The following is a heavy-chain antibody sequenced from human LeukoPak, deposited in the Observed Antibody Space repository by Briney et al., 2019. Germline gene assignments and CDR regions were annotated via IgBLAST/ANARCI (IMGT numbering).Heavy chain of an antibody. Sequence: PSETLSLTCTVSGGSISGYYWVWIRQPPGKGLEWIGEINHSGSTNYNPSLKSRVTISVDTSENQFSLKLTSVTAADTAVFYCARARGAVAAYFDYWGQGTLVIVSS. CDR1: GGSISGYY. D-gene: IGHD6-19*01. CDR3: ARARGAVAAYFDY. V-gene: IGHV4-34*01. J-gene: IGHJ4*02. CDR2: INHSGST.